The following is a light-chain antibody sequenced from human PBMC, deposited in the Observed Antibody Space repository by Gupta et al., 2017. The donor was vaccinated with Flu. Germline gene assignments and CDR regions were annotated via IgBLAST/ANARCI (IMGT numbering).Light chain of an antibody. CDR1: QSFSSTY. Sequence: SPGERATLSCKASQSFSSTYLAWYQQKPGQAPRRLIYGASSRATGVPDRFSGSGSGTDFTRTVSRLEPEDLAVYYCQKYGNQQFGSSPRAFGQGTKVEIK. V-gene: IGKV3-20*01. J-gene: IGKJ1*01. CDR3: QKYGNQQFGSSPRA. CDR2: GAS.